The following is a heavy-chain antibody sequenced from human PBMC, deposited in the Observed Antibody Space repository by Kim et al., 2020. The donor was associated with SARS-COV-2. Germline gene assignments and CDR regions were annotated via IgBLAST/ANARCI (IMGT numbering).Heavy chain of an antibody. J-gene: IGHJ4*02. V-gene: IGHV3-48*03. CDR2: SSSGSTI. CDR3: ARDDY. Sequence: SSSGSTIYSADSVKGRFTISRDNAKNSLYLQMNSLRAEDTAVYYCARDDYWGQGTLVTVSS.